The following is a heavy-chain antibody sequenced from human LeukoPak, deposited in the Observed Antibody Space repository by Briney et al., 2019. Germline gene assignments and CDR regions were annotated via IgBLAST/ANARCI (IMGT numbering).Heavy chain of an antibody. Sequence: GGSRRLSCAASGFIFTNYWMTWVRQAPGKGLEWVANIKQDGDEKYYVDSVKGRFTISRDNAKDSLFLQMNSLRAEDTAVYYCVKHSAPVLSAARPDYWGQGTLVTVSS. CDR1: GFIFTNYW. D-gene: IGHD2-2*01. CDR3: VKHSAPVLSAARPDY. V-gene: IGHV3-7*01. J-gene: IGHJ4*02. CDR2: IKQDGDEK.